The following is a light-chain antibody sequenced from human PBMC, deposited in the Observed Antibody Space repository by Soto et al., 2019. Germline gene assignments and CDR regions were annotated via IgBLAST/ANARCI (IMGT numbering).Light chain of an antibody. CDR1: QSISSW. Sequence: DIQMTQSPSTLSASVGARVTIPCRASQSISSWLAWYQQKPGKAPKLMIYDASSLESGVPSRFSGSGSGTEFTLTISSLQPDDVATYYCQQYNSYPWTLGQGTKVDIK. CDR2: DAS. V-gene: IGKV1-5*01. J-gene: IGKJ1*01. CDR3: QQYNSYPWT.